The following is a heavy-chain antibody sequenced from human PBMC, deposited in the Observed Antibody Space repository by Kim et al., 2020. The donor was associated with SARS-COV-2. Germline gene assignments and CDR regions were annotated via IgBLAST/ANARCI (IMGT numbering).Heavy chain of an antibody. Sequence: GGSLRLSCAASGFTFSSYEMNWVRQAPGKGLEWVSYISSSGSTIYYADSVKGRFTISRDNAKNSLYLQMNSLRAEDTAVYYCARARGITMVRGVIITLEGGDYWGQGTLVTVSS. CDR3: ARARGITMVRGVIITLEGGDY. D-gene: IGHD3-10*01. CDR2: ISSSGSTI. V-gene: IGHV3-48*03. J-gene: IGHJ4*02. CDR1: GFTFSSYE.